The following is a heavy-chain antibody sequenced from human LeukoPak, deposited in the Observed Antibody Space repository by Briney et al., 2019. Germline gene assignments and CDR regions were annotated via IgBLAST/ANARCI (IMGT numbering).Heavy chain of an antibody. J-gene: IGHJ5*02. CDR3: ARGGAATSTWRFDP. CDR2: ITSSSSHI. Sequence: GGSLRLSCAASGFTLSSYNMNWVRQAPGQGLEWVSSITSSSSHIYYADSVKGRFTISRDNAKNSLYLQMDSLGAEDTAVYYCARGGAATSTWRFDPWGQGTLVTVSS. D-gene: IGHD6-13*01. V-gene: IGHV3-21*01. CDR1: GFTLSSYN.